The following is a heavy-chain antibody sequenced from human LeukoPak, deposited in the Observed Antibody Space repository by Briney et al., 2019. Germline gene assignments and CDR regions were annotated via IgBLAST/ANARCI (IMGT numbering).Heavy chain of an antibody. Sequence: SETLSLTCAVYSGSFSGYYWSWIRQPPGKGLEWIGEINHSGSTNYNPSLKSRVTISVDTSKNQFSLKLSSVTAADTAVYYCASGVAADYYFDYWGQGTLVTVSS. J-gene: IGHJ4*02. V-gene: IGHV4-34*01. CDR1: SGSFSGYY. CDR2: INHSGST. CDR3: ASGVAADYYFDY. D-gene: IGHD6-25*01.